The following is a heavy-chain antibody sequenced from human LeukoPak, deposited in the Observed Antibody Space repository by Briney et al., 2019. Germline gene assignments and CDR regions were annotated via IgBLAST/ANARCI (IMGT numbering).Heavy chain of an antibody. CDR2: IYTSGSI. CDR3: ARTTTVRGTYYMDV. V-gene: IGHV4-4*07. D-gene: IGHD3-10*01. CDR1: GGSISSYY. J-gene: IGHJ6*03. Sequence: SETLSLTCTVSGGSISSYYWSWIRQPAGKGLEWIGRIYTSGSITYSPSLKSRVSMSVDTSKNQFSLKLSSVTAADTAVYYCARTTTVRGTYYMDVWGKGTTVTISS.